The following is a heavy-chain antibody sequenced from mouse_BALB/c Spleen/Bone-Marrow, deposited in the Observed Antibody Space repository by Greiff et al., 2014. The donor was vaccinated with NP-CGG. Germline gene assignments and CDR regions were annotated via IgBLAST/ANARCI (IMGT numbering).Heavy chain of an antibody. CDR2: ISTYYGDA. CDR1: GYTFTDYA. D-gene: IGHD1-1*01. J-gene: IGHJ2*01. Sequence: VQLQQSGAELVRPGVSVKFSCKGSGYTFTDYALHWVKQSHAKSLEWIGIISTYYGDASYNQKFKGKATMTVAKSSSTAYMELARLTSEDSAIYYCARVSYDYFDYWGQGTTLTVSS. CDR3: ARVSYDYFDY. V-gene: IGHV1S137*01.